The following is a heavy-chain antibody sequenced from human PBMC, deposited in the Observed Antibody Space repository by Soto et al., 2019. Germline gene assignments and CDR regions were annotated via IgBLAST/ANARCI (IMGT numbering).Heavy chain of an antibody. CDR1: GYSFSKFG. J-gene: IGHJ6*02. Sequence: VVLVQSGAEVKSLGATVKVSCQASGYSFSKFGIGWVRQAPGRGFEGVGWVNNYNGHTNFAPKFKGRVSLTRDSSATTAYMELSSLTPDDSAIYFCARAEGMAAYCSYAMDVWGQGTAVTVSS. CDR2: VNNYNGHT. CDR3: ARAEGMAAYCSYAMDV. V-gene: IGHV1-18*04.